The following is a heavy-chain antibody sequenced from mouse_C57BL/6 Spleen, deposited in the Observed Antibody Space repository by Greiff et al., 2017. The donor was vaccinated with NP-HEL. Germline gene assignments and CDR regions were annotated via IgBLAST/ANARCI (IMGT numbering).Heavy chain of an antibody. CDR3: ARCEGDYDEDYAMDY. V-gene: IGHV1-76*01. J-gene: IGHJ4*01. CDR2: IYPGSGNT. CDR1: GYTFTDYY. Sequence: HVQLQQSGAELVRPGASVKLSCKASGYTFTDYYINWVKQRPGQGLEWIARIYPGSGNTYYNEKFKGKATLTAEKSSSTAYMQLSSLTSEDSAVYFCARCEGDYDEDYAMDYWGQGTSVTVSS. D-gene: IGHD2-4*01.